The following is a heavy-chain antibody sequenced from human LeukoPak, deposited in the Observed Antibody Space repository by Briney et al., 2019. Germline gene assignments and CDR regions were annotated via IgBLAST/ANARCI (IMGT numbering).Heavy chain of an antibody. CDR2: ISSSGSTI. V-gene: IGHV3-11*01. J-gene: IGHJ4*02. D-gene: IGHD1-26*01. Sequence: PGGSLRLSCAASGFTFSDYYMSWIPQAPGKGLEWVSYISSSGSTIYYADSVKGRFPTSRDNAKNSLCLQMNSVRAEDTAVYYCARAVGIVGAFDYWGQGTLVTVYS. CDR3: ARAVGIVGAFDY. CDR1: GFTFSDYY.